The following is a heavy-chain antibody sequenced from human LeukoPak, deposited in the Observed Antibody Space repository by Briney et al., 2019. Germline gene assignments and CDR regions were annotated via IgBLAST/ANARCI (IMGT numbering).Heavy chain of an antibody. CDR2: MNPGGGST. CDR3: ARDRGLPDPRYYFDY. Sequence: ASVKVSCKASGYTFTSYFMHWVRQAPGLGLEWMGIMNPGGGSTSYAQMFQGRVTMTRDTSTSTVYMELSSLRSEDTAVYYCARDRGLPDPRYYFDYWGQGTLVTVSS. J-gene: IGHJ4*02. V-gene: IGHV1-46*01. D-gene: IGHD3-10*01. CDR1: GYTFTSYF.